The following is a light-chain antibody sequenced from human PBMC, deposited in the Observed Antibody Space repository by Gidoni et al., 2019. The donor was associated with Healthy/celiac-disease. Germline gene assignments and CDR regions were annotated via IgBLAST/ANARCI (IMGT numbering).Light chain of an antibody. CDR3: QQYGSSQWT. Sequence: IVLKPSPGTLSLSPGERATLSCRASQSVSSSYLAWYQQKPGQAPRLLIYGASSRATGIPDRFSGSGSGTDFTLTISRLEPEDFAVYYCQQYGSSQWTFGQGTKVEIK. CDR2: GAS. V-gene: IGKV3-20*01. CDR1: QSVSSSY. J-gene: IGKJ1*01.